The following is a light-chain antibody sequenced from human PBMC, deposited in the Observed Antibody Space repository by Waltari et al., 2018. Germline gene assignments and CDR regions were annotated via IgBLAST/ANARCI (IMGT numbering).Light chain of an antibody. CDR3: QQSHSALYT. J-gene: IGKJ2*01. CDR1: QNIGLY. V-gene: IGKV1-39*01. Sequence: DIQMTQSPSSLSASVGDRVTIACRASQNIGLYLTWYQVKSGRAPKLLIYAASRLHTGVSSRFSGGGSGTDFTLTISGLQPDDSATYFCQQSHSALYTFGQGTKLELK. CDR2: AAS.